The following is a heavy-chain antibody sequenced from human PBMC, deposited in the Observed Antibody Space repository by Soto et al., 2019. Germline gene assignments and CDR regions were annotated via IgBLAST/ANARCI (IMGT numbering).Heavy chain of an antibody. J-gene: IGHJ4*02. CDR2: TYSRSQWYY. CDR1: GDRVSSKSAA. Sequence: SQTLPLTCAISGDRVSSKSAAWNWIRQSPSRGLEWLGRTYSRSQWYYDYAPSVKSRITINPDTSRNQFSLQLNSVTPEDTAVYYCARAPFGSGWYVYYFDYWGQGMLVTVSS. D-gene: IGHD6-19*01. V-gene: IGHV6-1*01. CDR3: ARAPFGSGWYVYYFDY.